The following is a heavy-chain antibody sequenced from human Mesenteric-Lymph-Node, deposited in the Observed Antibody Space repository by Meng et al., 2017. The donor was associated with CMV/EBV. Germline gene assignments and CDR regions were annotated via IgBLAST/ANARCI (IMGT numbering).Heavy chain of an antibody. D-gene: IGHD2/OR15-2a*01. Sequence: GESLKISCAASGFTVSSTYMNWVRQAPGKGLEWVSYISSSSSYIYYADSVKGRFTISRDNAKNSLYLQMNSLRAEDTAVYYCARYYSAADYWGQGTLVTVSS. CDR2: ISSSSSYI. V-gene: IGHV3-21*05. CDR3: ARYYSAADY. CDR1: GFTVSSTY. J-gene: IGHJ4*02.